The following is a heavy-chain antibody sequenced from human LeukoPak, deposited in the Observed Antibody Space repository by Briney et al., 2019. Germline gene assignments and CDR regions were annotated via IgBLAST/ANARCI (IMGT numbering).Heavy chain of an antibody. J-gene: IGHJ5*02. Sequence: SETLSLTCTVSGGSISSYYWSWIRQPPGKGLERIGYIYYSGSTNYNPSLKSRVTISVDTSKNQFSLKLSSVTAADTAVYYCARLGTMVRGVINGLDWFDPWGQGTLVTVSS. D-gene: IGHD3-10*01. CDR3: ARLGTMVRGVINGLDWFDP. CDR2: IYYSGST. CDR1: GGSISSYY. V-gene: IGHV4-59*08.